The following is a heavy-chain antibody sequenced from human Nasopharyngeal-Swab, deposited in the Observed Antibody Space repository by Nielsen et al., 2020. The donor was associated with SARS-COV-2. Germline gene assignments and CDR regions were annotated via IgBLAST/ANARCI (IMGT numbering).Heavy chain of an antibody. Sequence: ASVNVSCKASGYTFTSYAMNWVRQAPGQGLEGMGWINTNTGNPTYAQGFTGRFVFSLDTSVSTAYLQISSLKAEDTAVYYCAREELGVTQEGGYYYYGMDVWGQGTTVTVSS. CDR3: AREELGVTQEGGYYYYGMDV. J-gene: IGHJ6*02. D-gene: IGHD3-10*01. CDR1: GYTFTSYA. CDR2: INTNTGNP. V-gene: IGHV7-4-1*02.